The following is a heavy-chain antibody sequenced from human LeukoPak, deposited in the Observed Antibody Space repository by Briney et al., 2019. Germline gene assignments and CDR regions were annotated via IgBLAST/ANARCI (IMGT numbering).Heavy chain of an antibody. CDR2: IYPGDSDT. Sequence: GESLKIYCKGYGYIFTSYWIGWVRQMPGKGLEWMGIIYPGDSDTRYSPSFQGQVTISADKSINSAYLQWISLKASDTAMYYCARLGGGVHCSGGSCYSGEGYYYYYYMDVWGKGTTVTVSS. V-gene: IGHV5-51*01. CDR1: GYIFTSYW. J-gene: IGHJ6*03. D-gene: IGHD2-15*01. CDR3: ARLGGGVHCSGGSCYSGEGYYYYYYMDV.